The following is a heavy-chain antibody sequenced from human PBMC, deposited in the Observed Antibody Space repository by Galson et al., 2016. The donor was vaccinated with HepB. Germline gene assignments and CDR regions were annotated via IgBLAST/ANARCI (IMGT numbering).Heavy chain of an antibody. Sequence: SLRLSCAASGFTFSTYWMSWVRQAPGKGLEWVANIKKDESVKNYVDSVQGRFTISRDNAKNSLYLQLDSLRAEDTAVYYCVRDRNYGSGSRWYDLYDIWGQGTALIVSS. CDR3: VRDRNYGSGSRWYDLYDI. CDR2: IKKDESVK. J-gene: IGHJ6*02. CDR1: GFTFSTYW. V-gene: IGHV3-7*03. D-gene: IGHD2-15*01.